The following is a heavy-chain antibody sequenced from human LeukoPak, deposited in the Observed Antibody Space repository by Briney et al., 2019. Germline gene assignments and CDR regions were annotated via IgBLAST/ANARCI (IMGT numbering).Heavy chain of an antibody. J-gene: IGHJ5*02. D-gene: IGHD6-19*01. CDR2: IYTSGST. CDR3: ARDVDNVAVSCNWFDP. Sequence: SESLSLTCTVSGGSISSYYWSWIRQPAGKGLEWIGRIYTSGSTNYNPSLKCRFTMSVDASKTQFSLKLSSVTAADTAVYYCARDVDNVAVSCNWFDPCGQGTLVTVSS. V-gene: IGHV4-4*07. CDR1: GGSISSYY.